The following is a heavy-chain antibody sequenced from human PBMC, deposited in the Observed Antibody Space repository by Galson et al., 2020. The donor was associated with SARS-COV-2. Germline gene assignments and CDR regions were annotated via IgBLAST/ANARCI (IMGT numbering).Heavy chain of an antibody. Sequence: ASVNVSCKVSGYTLTELSMHWVRQAPGKGLEGMGGFDPEDGETIYAQKFQGRVTMTEDTSTDTAYMELSSLRSEDTAVYYCATSTPIVVVPAAYGFWFDPWGQGTLVTVSS. J-gene: IGHJ5*02. D-gene: IGHD2-2*01. CDR3: ATSTPIVVVPAAYGFWFDP. CDR1: GYTLTELS. V-gene: IGHV1-24*01. CDR2: FDPEDGET.